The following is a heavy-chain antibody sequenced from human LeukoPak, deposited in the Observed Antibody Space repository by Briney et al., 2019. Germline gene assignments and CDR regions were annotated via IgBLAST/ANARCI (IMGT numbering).Heavy chain of an antibody. J-gene: IGHJ4*02. CDR1: GFTFSDNY. D-gene: IGHD4-23*01. CDR2: INNVGGTI. V-gene: IGHV3-11*01. CDR3: ARGFYGGYDY. Sequence: GGSLRLSCAASGFTFSDNYMSWIRQAPGKGLEWVSYINNVGGTIYYADSVKGRFTISRDNAKNSLYLQMNSLRAEDTAVYYCARGFYGGYDYWGQGTLVTISS.